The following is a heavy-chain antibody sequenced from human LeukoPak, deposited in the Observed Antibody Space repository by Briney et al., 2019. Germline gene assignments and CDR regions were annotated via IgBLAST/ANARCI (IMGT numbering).Heavy chain of an antibody. CDR3: AREALSGYSYGYYFDY. CDR1: GGSLSSGDYY. D-gene: IGHD5-18*01. Sequence: PSRTLSLTCTVSGGSLSSGDYYWSWLRQPPGTGLEWIGYIYYSGSTYYNPSLKSRVTISVDTSKNQFSLKLSSVTAADTAVYYCAREALSGYSYGYYFDYWGQGTLVTVSS. J-gene: IGHJ4*02. CDR2: IYYSGST. V-gene: IGHV4-30-4*01.